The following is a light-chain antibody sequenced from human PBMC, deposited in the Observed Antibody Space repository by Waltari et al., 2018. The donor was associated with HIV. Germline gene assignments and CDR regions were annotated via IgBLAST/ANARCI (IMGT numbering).Light chain of an antibody. CDR3: QQYDVLVT. Sequence: EIVLTQPPGTLSLSPGERVTLSCRASQTISNNYLAWFKKKPGQAPRLLIYGASSRATGIPDRFRGSGSGTDFTLTISRLEPEDFAVYYCQQYDVLVTFGGGTKVENK. CDR1: QTISNNY. J-gene: IGKJ4*01. V-gene: IGKV3-20*01. CDR2: GAS.